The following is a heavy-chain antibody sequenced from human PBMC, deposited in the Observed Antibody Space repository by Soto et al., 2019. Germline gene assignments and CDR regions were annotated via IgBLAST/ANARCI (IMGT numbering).Heavy chain of an antibody. CDR1: GYTFTSYY. CDR3: ASAFRTRTNYYYYGMDV. D-gene: IGHD2-2*01. Sequence: GASVKVSCKASGYTFTSYYMHWVRQAPGQGLEWMGIINPSGGSTSYAQKFQGRVTMTRDTSTSTVYMELSSLRSEDTAVYYCASAFRTRTNYYYYGMDVWGQGTTVTVS. CDR2: INPSGGST. V-gene: IGHV1-46*01. J-gene: IGHJ6*02.